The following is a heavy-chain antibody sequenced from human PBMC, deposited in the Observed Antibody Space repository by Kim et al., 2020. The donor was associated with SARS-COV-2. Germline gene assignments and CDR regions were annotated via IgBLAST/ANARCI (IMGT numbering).Heavy chain of an antibody. D-gene: IGHD3-9*01. Sequence: SETLSLTCAVYGGSFSGYYWSWIRQPPGKGLEWIGEINHSGSTNYNPSLKSRVTISVDTSKNQFSLKLSSVTAAATAVYYCARGALRYFDWYISGFDYWGQGTLVTVSS. V-gene: IGHV4-34*01. CDR2: INHSGST. J-gene: IGHJ4*02. CDR1: GGSFSGYY. CDR3: ARGALRYFDWYISGFDY.